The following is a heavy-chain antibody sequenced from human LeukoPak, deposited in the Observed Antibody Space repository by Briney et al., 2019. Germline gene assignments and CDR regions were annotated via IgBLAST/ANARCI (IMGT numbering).Heavy chain of an antibody. V-gene: IGHV3-11*04. Sequence: GGSLRLSCAASGFTFSDYYMSWIRQAPGKGLEWVSYISSGGSTIYYADSVKGRFTISRDNAKNSLYLQMNSLRAEDTAVYYCARDPGYSYGSVSDAFDIWGQGTMVTVSS. J-gene: IGHJ3*02. CDR2: ISSGGSTI. CDR1: GFTFSDYY. D-gene: IGHD5-18*01. CDR3: ARDPGYSYGSVSDAFDI.